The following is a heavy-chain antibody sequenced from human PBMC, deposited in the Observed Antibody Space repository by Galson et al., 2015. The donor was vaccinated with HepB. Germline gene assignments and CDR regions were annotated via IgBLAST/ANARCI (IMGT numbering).Heavy chain of an antibody. J-gene: IGHJ3*02. D-gene: IGHD3-22*01. CDR1: GFTFSSYA. CDR3: ARARGRGSGYYWGLDI. V-gene: IGHV3-23*01. CDR2: ISGSGGST. Sequence: SLRLSCAASGFTFSSYAMSWVRQAPGKGLEWVSAISGSGGSTYYADSVKGRFTISRDNSKNTLYLQMNSLRAEDTAVYYCARARGRGSGYYWGLDIWGQGTMVTVSS.